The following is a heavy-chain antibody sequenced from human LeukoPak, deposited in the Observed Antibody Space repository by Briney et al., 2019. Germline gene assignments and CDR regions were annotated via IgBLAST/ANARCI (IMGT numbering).Heavy chain of an antibody. V-gene: IGHV4-39*01. Sequence: PSETLSLTCTVSGGSISSSSYYWGWIRQPPGKGLEWIGSIYYSGGTYYNPSLKSRVTISVDTSKNQFSLKLSSVTAADTAVYYCARHSNWFDPWGQGTLVTVSS. CDR1: GGSISSSSYY. J-gene: IGHJ5*02. CDR3: ARHSNWFDP. CDR2: IYYSGGT.